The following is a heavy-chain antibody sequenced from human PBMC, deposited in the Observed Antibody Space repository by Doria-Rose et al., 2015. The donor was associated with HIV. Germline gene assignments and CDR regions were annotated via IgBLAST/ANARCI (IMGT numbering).Heavy chain of an antibody. J-gene: IGHJ6*02. CDR1: GGSFSGYY. V-gene: IGHV4-34*01. Sequence: QVQLQESGAGLVKPSEALSLTCAVFGGSFSGYYWSWIRQPPGKGLEWIGEINHSGSTNYKTSLKSRVTISLDTSKHLFSLKLSSVTAADTAVYYCARGLLRGGWNDVDYYYGMDVWGQGTTVTVSS. CDR2: INHSGST. CDR3: ARGLLRGGWNDVDYYYGMDV. D-gene: IGHD1-1*01.